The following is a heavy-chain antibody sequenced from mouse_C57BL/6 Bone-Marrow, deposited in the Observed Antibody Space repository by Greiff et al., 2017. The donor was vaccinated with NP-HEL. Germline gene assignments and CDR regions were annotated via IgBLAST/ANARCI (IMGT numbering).Heavy chain of an antibody. CDR1: GFTFSSYG. CDR2: ISSGGSYT. V-gene: IGHV5-6*02. J-gene: IGHJ2*01. CDR3: ARRWLLEELDY. Sequence: EVKLVESGGDLVKPGGSLKLSCAASGFTFSSYGMSWVRQTPDKRLEWVATISSGGSYTYYPDSVKGRFTISRDNAKNTLYLQMSSLKSEDTAMYYCARRWLLEELDYWGQGTTLTVSS. D-gene: IGHD2-3*01.